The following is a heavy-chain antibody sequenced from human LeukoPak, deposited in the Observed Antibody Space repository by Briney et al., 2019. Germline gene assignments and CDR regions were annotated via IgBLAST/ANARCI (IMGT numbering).Heavy chain of an antibody. CDR3: ARDPERYDFWSGYYSKEYYFDY. CDR1: VYTFTGYY. V-gene: IGHV1-2*02. Sequence: ASVKVSCKASVYTFTGYYIHWVRQAPGQRLESMGWINPNSGGKNYAQKFQGRVTMTRDTSISTAYMELSRLRSDDTAVYYCARDPERYDFWSGYYSKEYYFDYWGQGTLVTVSS. D-gene: IGHD3-3*01. J-gene: IGHJ4*02. CDR2: INPNSGGK.